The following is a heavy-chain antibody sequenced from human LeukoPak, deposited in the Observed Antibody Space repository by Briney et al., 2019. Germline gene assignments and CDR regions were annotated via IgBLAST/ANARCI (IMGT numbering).Heavy chain of an antibody. CDR1: GGSINSYY. Sequence: SETLSLTCTVSGGSINSYYWSWIRQPPGKGLEWIGYIYYSGSTNYNPSLKSRVTISVDTSKNQFSLKLSSVTAADTAVYYCAREGSGSSYPFDPWGQGTLVTVSS. CDR3: AREGSGSSYPFDP. J-gene: IGHJ5*02. D-gene: IGHD6-19*01. V-gene: IGHV4-59*01. CDR2: IYYSGST.